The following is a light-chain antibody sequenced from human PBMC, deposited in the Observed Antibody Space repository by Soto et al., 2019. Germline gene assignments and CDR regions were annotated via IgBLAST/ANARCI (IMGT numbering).Light chain of an antibody. V-gene: IGLV1-40*01. J-gene: IGLJ1*01. CDR1: SSNIGAGYD. Sequence: QSVLTQPPSVSGAPGQRVTISCTGSSSNIGAGYDVHWYQQLPGTAPKLLIYGNSNRPSGVPDRFSGSKSGTSASLAITGLQPEDEADYYCQSYDSSLSGYVFGPGTKLTVL. CDR2: GNS. CDR3: QSYDSSLSGYV.